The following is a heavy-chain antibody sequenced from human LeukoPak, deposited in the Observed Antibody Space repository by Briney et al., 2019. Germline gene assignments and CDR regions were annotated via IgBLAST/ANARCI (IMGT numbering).Heavy chain of an antibody. V-gene: IGHV3-49*03. J-gene: IGHJ4*02. CDR2: IRREAYGGTT. Sequence: GRSLTLFCSASGFPFGDYAMRWFRQAPGKGRKGVGFIRREAYGGTTDYAASVKGRFAISRDDSKSIAYLQMNSLKTEDTAVYYCTRVSPDPFDYWGQGTLVTVSS. CDR1: GFPFGDYA. CDR3: TRVSPDPFDY.